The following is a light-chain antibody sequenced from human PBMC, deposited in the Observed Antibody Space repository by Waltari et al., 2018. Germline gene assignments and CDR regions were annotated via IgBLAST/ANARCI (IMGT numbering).Light chain of an antibody. V-gene: IGLV3-21*03. CDR2: DDT. Sequence: SYVLTQPPLVSVAPGKTARISCAGQNIRSKTVHWYQQKPGQAPVLVSYDDTVRPSGIPGRIAGSHPASLTIVRVEAGDEADYYCQVWDSSGDHPVFGGGTRLTVL. CDR1: NIRSKT. J-gene: IGLJ2*01. CDR3: QVWDSSGDHPV.